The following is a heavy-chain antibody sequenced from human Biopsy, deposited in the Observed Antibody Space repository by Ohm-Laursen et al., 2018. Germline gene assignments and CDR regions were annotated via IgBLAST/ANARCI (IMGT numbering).Heavy chain of an antibody. J-gene: IGHJ4*02. CDR1: GGTFINYA. CDR2: IILMFGTA. V-gene: IGHV1-69*13. CDR3: ARGPHSGSHSCFDY. Sequence: SVKASCKASGGTFINYAISWVRQAPGQGLGWMGGIILMFGTANYAQMFQGRVTISADESTSTSYMELSSLTTEDTAIYYCARGPHSGSHSCFDYWGRGTLVTASS. D-gene: IGHD1-26*01.